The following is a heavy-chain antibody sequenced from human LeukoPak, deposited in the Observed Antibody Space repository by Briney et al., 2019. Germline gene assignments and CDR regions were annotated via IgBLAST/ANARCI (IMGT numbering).Heavy chain of an antibody. CDR1: GFTFTSYW. Sequence: GGSLRLSCAVSGFTFTSYWIGWVRQIPGKGLEWMGIIYPGDSDTRYSPSFQGQVTITPDKSISTAYLQWSSLKASDTAMYYCARPVITGRLRPYAFDIWGQGTMVTVSS. V-gene: IGHV5-51*01. CDR3: ARPVITGRLRPYAFDI. D-gene: IGHD1-20*01. J-gene: IGHJ3*02. CDR2: IYPGDSDT.